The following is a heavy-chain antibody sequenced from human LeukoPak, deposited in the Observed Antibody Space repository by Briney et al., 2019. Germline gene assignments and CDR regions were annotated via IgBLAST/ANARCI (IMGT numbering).Heavy chain of an antibody. Sequence: PSETLSLTCTVSGGSISSYSYYWAWIRQPPGKGLEWIGSISYDGSIYYNPSLKSRVTISVDTSKNQFSLKLSSVSAADTAVYYCARRTPLYYYDNNGYSQGAFDIWGQGTMVTVSS. J-gene: IGHJ3*02. CDR3: ARRTPLYYYDNNGYSQGAFDI. CDR1: GGSISSYSYY. V-gene: IGHV4-39*01. CDR2: ISYDGSI. D-gene: IGHD3-22*01.